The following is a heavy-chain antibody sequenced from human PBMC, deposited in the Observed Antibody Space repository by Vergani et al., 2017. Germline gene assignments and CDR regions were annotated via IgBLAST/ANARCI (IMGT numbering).Heavy chain of an antibody. D-gene: IGHD2-2*01. Sequence: QVQLVQSGAEVKKPGASVKVSCKASGYTFTSYYIHWVRQAPGQGLEWMGIINPSGGSTSYAQKFQGRVTMTRDTSTSTVYMELSSLRSEDTAVYYCARDRTSTEAFDIWGQGTMVTVSS. CDR2: INPSGGST. J-gene: IGHJ3*02. V-gene: IGHV1-46*01. CDR3: ARDRTSTEAFDI. CDR1: GYTFTSYY.